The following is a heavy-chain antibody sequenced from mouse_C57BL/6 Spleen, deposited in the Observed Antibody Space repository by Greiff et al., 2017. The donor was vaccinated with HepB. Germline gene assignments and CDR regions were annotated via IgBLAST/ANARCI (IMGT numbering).Heavy chain of an antibody. J-gene: IGHJ2*01. Sequence: QVQLQQSGPELVKPGASVKLSCKASGYTFTSYDINWVKQRPGQGLEWIGWIYPRDGSTKYNEKFKGKATFTVDTSSSTAYMELHSLTSEDSAVYFCARRHYYGSSSFDYWGQGTTLTVSS. CDR2: IYPRDGST. CDR3: ARRHYYGSSSFDY. D-gene: IGHD1-1*01. CDR1: GYTFTSYD. V-gene: IGHV1-85*01.